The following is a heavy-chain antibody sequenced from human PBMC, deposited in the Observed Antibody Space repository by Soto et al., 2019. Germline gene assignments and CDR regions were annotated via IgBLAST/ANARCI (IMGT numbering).Heavy chain of an antibody. D-gene: IGHD3-3*01. CDR2: IYYSGST. V-gene: IGHV4-39*01. CDR1: GGSISSSSYY. CDR3: ARHAPAISISDH. Sequence: SETLSLTCTVSGGSISSSSYYWGWIRQPPGKGLEWIGSIYYSGSTYYNPSLKSRVTISVDTSKNQFSLKLSSVTAADTAVYYCARHAPAISISDHWGQGTLVTVS. J-gene: IGHJ4*02.